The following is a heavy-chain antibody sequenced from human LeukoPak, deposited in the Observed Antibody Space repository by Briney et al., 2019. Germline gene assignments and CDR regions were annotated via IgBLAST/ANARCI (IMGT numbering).Heavy chain of an antibody. Sequence: SETLSLTCTVSGGSISSYYWSWIRQPPGTGLEWIGYIYYSGSTNYNPSLKSRVTISVDTSKNQFSLKLSSVTAADTAVYYCARDDYYGSFDYWGQGTLVTVSS. J-gene: IGHJ4*02. V-gene: IGHV4-59*01. CDR2: IYYSGST. CDR3: ARDDYYGSFDY. D-gene: IGHD3-10*01. CDR1: GGSISSYY.